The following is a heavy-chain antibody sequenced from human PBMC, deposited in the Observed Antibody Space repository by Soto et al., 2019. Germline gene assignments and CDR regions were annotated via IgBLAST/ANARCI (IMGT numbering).Heavy chain of an antibody. Sequence: QVQLMQSGAEVKKSGSSVKVSCKASGGTFSTFAVTWVRQAPGQGLEWMGGIIPVFAKATYARKFQGRLTITAERSTTTAFMELSGLSSEDTAVYYCAREPSKGDNWKYVGWFDPWGQGTLVTVSS. CDR3: AREPSKGDNWKYVGWFDP. CDR1: GGTFSTFA. J-gene: IGHJ5*02. CDR2: IIPVFAKA. D-gene: IGHD1-7*01. V-gene: IGHV1-69*06.